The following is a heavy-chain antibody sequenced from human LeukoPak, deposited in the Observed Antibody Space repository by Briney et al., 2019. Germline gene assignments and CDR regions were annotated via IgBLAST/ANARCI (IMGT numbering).Heavy chain of an antibody. Sequence: GASVKVSCKAPGGTFSSYAISWVRQAPGQGLEWMGGIIPIFGTANYAQKFQGRVTITADESTSTAYMELSSLRSEDTAVYYCARVQGNEQLIPTYYYYYMDVWGKGTTVTVSS. J-gene: IGHJ6*03. D-gene: IGHD6-13*01. V-gene: IGHV1-69*13. CDR3: ARVQGNEQLIPTYYYYYMDV. CDR1: GGTFSSYA. CDR2: IIPIFGTA.